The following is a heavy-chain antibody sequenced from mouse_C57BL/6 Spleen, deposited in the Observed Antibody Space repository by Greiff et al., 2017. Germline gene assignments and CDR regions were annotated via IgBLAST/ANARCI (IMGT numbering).Heavy chain of an antibody. V-gene: IGHV5-9*01. CDR1: GFTFSSYT. CDR3: ASGVTTVAFDY. J-gene: IGHJ2*01. D-gene: IGHD1-1*01. CDR2: ISGGGGNT. Sequence: EVKLMESGGGLVKPGGSLKLSCAASGFTFSSYTMSWVRQTPEKRLEWVATISGGGGNTYYPDSVKGRFTISRDNAKNTLYLQMSSLRSEDTALYYCASGVTTVAFDYWGQGTTLTVSS.